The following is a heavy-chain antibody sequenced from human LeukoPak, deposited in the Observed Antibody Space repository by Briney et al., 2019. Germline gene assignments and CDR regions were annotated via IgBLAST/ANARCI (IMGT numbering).Heavy chain of an antibody. D-gene: IGHD2-2*01. CDR2: ISKDGGTQ. CDR1: GFAFSSYA. CDR3: ARLADCSSSSCRSFDY. J-gene: IGHJ4*02. V-gene: IGHV3-64D*09. Sequence: GGSLRLSCSASGFAFSSYAMYWVRQAPGKGLEYVSAISKDGGTQYPADSVKGRITISRDNSKNTLYLQMSSLRPEDTAVYYCARLADCSSSSCRSFDYWGQGTLVTVSS.